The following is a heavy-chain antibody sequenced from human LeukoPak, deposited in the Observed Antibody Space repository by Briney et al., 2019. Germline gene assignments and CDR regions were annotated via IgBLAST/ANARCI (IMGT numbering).Heavy chain of an antibody. CDR2: MSSSGNT. J-gene: IGHJ3*02. D-gene: IGHD3-9*01. CDR3: ARGFNYDILTGYLATGAFDI. Sequence: SETLSLTCTVSGGSISSSSYYWGWIRQPPGKGLEWTGRMSSSGNTYYNPSLKSRVTISVDTSKNQFSLKLSSVTAADTAVYYCARGFNYDILTGYLATGAFDIWGQGTMVTVSS. V-gene: IGHV4-39*01. CDR1: GGSISSSSYY.